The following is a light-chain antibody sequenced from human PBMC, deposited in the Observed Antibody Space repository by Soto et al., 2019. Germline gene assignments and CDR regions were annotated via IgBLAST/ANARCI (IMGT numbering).Light chain of an antibody. V-gene: IGKV1-39*01. CDR1: QSISSN. CDR3: QQSYSTPWT. CDR2: AAS. J-gene: IGKJ1*01. Sequence: DIQMTQSPSSLSASVGDRVTISCRARQSISSNLNWYQKKPGKATKLLIYAASSLQSGVPSRFSGSGSGTDFTLTISSLQPEDFATYYCQQSYSTPWTFGQGTKVEIK.